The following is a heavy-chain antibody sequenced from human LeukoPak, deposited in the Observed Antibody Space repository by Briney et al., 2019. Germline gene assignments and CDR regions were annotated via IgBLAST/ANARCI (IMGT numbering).Heavy chain of an antibody. Sequence: PGGSLRLSCAASGFTFSSYAMSWVRQAPGKGLEWVSAISGSGGSTYYADSVKGRFTISRDNSKNTLYLQMNSLRAEDTAVYYCAKDFEYCSSTSCPTYYYYGVDVWGQGTTVTVSS. V-gene: IGHV3-23*01. CDR1: GFTFSSYA. CDR2: ISGSGGST. CDR3: AKDFEYCSSTSCPTYYYYGVDV. J-gene: IGHJ6*02. D-gene: IGHD2-2*01.